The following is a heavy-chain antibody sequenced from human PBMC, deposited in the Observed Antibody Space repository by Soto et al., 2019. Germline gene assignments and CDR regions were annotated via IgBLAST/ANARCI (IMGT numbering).Heavy chain of an antibody. V-gene: IGHV3-48*01. CDR2: ITGSSGTI. J-gene: IGHJ1*01. CDR1: GFSFSSYS. D-gene: IGHD2-2*01. Sequence: EVQLVESGGGLAQPGGSLRLSCVTSGFSFSSYSMNWVRQAPGKGVEWVSYITGSSGTIYYADSVKSRFTISRDKAKNSVYPQMNSRGAEDTAVYYCVRAEGSNCYGFQRWGQGTLVTV. CDR3: VRAEGSNCYGFQR.